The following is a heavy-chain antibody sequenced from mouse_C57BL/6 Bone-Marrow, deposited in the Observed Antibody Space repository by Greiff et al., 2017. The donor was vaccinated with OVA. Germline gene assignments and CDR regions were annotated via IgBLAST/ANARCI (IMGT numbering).Heavy chain of an antibody. V-gene: IGHV10-1*01. CDR3: VRQEDAMDY. CDR2: IRSKSNNYAT. CDR1: GFSFNTYA. J-gene: IGHJ4*01. Sequence: GGGLVQPKGSLKLSCAASGFSFNTYAMNWVRQAPGKGLEWVARIRSKSNNYATYYADSVKDRFTISRDDSESMLYLQMNNLKTEDTAMYYCVRQEDAMDYWGQGTSVTVSS.